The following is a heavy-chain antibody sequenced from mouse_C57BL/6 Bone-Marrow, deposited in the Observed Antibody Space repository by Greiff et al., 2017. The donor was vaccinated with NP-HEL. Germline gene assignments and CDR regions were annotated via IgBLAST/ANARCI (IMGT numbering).Heavy chain of an antibody. V-gene: IGHV5-9*01. CDR3: ARQGGSYAMDY. Sequence: EVQLQESGGGLVKPGGSLKLSCAASGFTFSSYTMSWVRQTPEKRLEWVATISGGGGNTYYPDSVKGRFTISRDNAKNTLYLQMSSLRSEDTALYYCARQGGSYAMDYWGQGTSVTVSS. CDR2: ISGGGGNT. J-gene: IGHJ4*01. CDR1: GFTFSSYT.